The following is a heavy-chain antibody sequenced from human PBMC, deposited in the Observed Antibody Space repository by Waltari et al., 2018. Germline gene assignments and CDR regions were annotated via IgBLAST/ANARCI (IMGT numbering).Heavy chain of an antibody. CDR2: SISSSTTR. V-gene: IGHV3-48*02. J-gene: IGHJ3*01. CDR1: GFSLPYS. CDR3: ARVIGKGWATGQFDGFDV. Sequence: VRLVESGGGLVQPGGSLRLSCVASGFSLPYSMSWVRQAPGKGLGWLSYSISSSTTRYYADSEKGRVTISRDNAKNSLYLQMNSLRDEDTAVYYCARVIGKGWATGQFDGFDVWGQGTMVTVSS. D-gene: IGHD5-12*01.